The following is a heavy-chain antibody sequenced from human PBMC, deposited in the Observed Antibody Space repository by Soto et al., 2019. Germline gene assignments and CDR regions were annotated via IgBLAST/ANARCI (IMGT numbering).Heavy chain of an antibody. D-gene: IGHD6-19*01. CDR1: GFTFDEYV. CDR3: AKDARAVAGLGVYYFDL. V-gene: IGHV3-9*01. CDR2: ITWNSGGI. J-gene: IGHJ4*02. Sequence: EVQLVESGGDLVQPGRSLRLSCTASGFTFDEYVMHWVRQVPGKGLEWVSVITWNSGGIDYADSVKGRFTTSRDNAKNTLYLQMNSLRTEDTAFYYCAKDARAVAGLGVYYFDLWGQGTLVTVSS.